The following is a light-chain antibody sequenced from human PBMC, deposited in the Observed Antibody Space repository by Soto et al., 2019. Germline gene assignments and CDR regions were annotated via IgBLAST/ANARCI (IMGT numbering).Light chain of an antibody. Sequence: DLQMTQSPSSLSASVGDRVTITCRASQSISSYLNWYQQKPGKAPKLLIYAAFILQSGVPSRFGGSGAGTYFTLTISSLQPEDFATYFCQQSYNMPLTFGPGTKVDI. CDR1: QSISSY. CDR3: QQSYNMPLT. CDR2: AAF. J-gene: IGKJ3*01. V-gene: IGKV1-39*01.